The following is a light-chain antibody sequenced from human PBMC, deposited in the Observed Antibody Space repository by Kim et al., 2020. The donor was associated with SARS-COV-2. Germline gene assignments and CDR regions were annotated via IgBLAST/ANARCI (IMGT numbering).Light chain of an antibody. V-gene: IGKV1-8*01. Sequence: STGDRVTTTCRARQDISNYLAWCQQKPGKAPELLIYGASTMQGGVPSRFNGSGAGTDFTLTISCLQSEDFATYYYCQQYHTYPLTFGGGTKVDIK. CDR3: QQYHTYPLT. CDR1: QDISNY. CDR2: GAS. J-gene: IGKJ4*02.